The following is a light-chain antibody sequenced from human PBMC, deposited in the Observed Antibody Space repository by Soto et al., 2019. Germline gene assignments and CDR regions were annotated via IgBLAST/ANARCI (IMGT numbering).Light chain of an antibody. J-gene: IGLJ1*01. CDR2: LNSDGSH. CDR3: QTWGAGIHV. Sequence: QSVLTQSPSASASLGASVKLTCTLSSGHSSYAIAWHQQQPEKGPRYLMKLNSDGSHSKGGGIPDRFSGSSSGAERYLIISGLQSEDEADYYCQTWGAGIHVFGTGTKLTVL. CDR1: SGHSSYA. V-gene: IGLV4-69*01.